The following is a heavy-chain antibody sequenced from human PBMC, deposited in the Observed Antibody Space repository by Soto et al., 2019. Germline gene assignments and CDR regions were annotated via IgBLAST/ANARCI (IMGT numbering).Heavy chain of an antibody. V-gene: IGHV1-8*01. Sequence: ASVRVSARASGYTFTSSDINWVRQATGQGLEWMGWMNPNSGNTGYAQKFQGRVTMTRNTSISTAYMELSSLRSEDTAVYYCARGWGYYDILTGYYPDNWFDPWGQGTLVTVSS. D-gene: IGHD3-9*01. J-gene: IGHJ5*02. CDR3: ARGWGYYDILTGYYPDNWFDP. CDR2: MNPNSGNT. CDR1: GYTFTSSD.